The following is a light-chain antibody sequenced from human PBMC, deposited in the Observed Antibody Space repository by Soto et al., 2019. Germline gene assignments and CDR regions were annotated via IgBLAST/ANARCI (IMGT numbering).Light chain of an antibody. V-gene: IGLV2-14*01. Sequence: QSALTQPASVSGSPGQSITISCTGTSRDVGGYNHVSWYQHSPGKAPKLILFAVSDRPSGVSHRFSGSKSGNTASLTISGLQAEDEADYYCCSYTRLSTVVFGGGTKLTVL. CDR3: CSYTRLSTVV. J-gene: IGLJ2*01. CDR2: AVS. CDR1: SRDVGGYNH.